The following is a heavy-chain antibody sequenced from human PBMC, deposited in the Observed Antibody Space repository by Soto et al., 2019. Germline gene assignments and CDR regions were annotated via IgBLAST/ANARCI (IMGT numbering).Heavy chain of an antibody. CDR2: IYYSGST. Sequence: PSETLSLTCTVSGGPISSSSYYWGWIRQPPGKGLEWIGSIYYSGSTYYNPSLKSRVTISVDTSKNQFSLKLSSVTAADTAVYYCATRTGSILTGYGMDVWGQGTTVTVSS. CDR3: ATRTGSILTGYGMDV. V-gene: IGHV4-39*01. D-gene: IGHD3-9*01. J-gene: IGHJ6*02. CDR1: GGPISSSSYY.